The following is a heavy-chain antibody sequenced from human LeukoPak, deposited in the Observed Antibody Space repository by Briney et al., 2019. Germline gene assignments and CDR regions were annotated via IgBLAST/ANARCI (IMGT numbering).Heavy chain of an antibody. J-gene: IGHJ4*02. CDR3: ARASMTTVSFDY. V-gene: IGHV4-39*07. CDR1: GGSISSSSYY. D-gene: IGHD4-11*01. Sequence: PSETLSLTCTVSGGSISSSSYYWGWIRQPPGKGLEWIESIYYSGSTYYNPSLKSRVTISVDTSKNQFSLKLSSVTAADTAVYYCARASMTTVSFDYWGQGTLVTVSS. CDR2: IYYSGST.